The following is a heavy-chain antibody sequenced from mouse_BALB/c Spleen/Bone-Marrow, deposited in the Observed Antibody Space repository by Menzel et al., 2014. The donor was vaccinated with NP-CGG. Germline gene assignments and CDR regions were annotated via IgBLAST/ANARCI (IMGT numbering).Heavy chain of an antibody. CDR3: ANYYGGTWFAY. Sequence: EVKLMESGGGLVKPGGSLKLSCAASGFTFSDYYMYWVRQTPEKRLEWVATISDGGSYTYYPDSVKGRFTISRDNAKNNLYLQMSSLKSEDTAMYYCANYYGGTWFAYWGQGTLVTVSA. CDR1: GFTFSDYY. D-gene: IGHD1-1*01. V-gene: IGHV5-4*02. CDR2: ISDGGSYT. J-gene: IGHJ3*01.